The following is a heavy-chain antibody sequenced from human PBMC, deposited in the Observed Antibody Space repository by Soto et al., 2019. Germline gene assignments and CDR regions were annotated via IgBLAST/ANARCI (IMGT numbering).Heavy chain of an antibody. CDR2: INPSGGST. V-gene: IGHV1-46*01. D-gene: IGHD6-13*01. Sequence: ASVKVSCKASGYTFISYGISWVRQAPGQGLEWMGWINPSGGSTSYAQKFQGRVTTTRDTSTSTVYMELSSLRSEDTAVYYCAREDSSPMTGFDYWGQGTLVTVSS. J-gene: IGHJ4*02. CDR3: AREDSSPMTGFDY. CDR1: GYTFISYG.